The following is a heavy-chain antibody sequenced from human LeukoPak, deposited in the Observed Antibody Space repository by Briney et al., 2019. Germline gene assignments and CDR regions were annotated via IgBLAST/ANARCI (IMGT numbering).Heavy chain of an antibody. Sequence: PGGSLRLSCAASGFTFRGYWMHWVRQAPGKGLVWVSRINSDGTRTTYADSVKGRITISRDNAKNTLYLEINSLRVEDTAVYYCARGLHSAADGTVGYWGQGTLVTVSS. CDR3: ARGLHSAADGTVGY. CDR1: GFTFRGYW. V-gene: IGHV3-74*01. D-gene: IGHD6-13*01. J-gene: IGHJ4*02. CDR2: INSDGTRT.